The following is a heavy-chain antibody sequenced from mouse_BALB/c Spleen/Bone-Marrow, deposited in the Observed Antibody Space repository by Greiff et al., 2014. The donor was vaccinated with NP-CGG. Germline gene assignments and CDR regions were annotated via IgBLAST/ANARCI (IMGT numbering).Heavy chain of an antibody. CDR2: INPYNDGT. CDR1: GYTFTSYV. J-gene: IGHJ1*01. V-gene: IGHV1-14*01. Sequence: LQESGPVLVKPGASVKMSCKASGYTFTSYVIHWVKQKPGQGLEWIGYINPYNDGTKYNEKFKGKATLTSDKSSSTAYMELSSLTSEDSAVYYCARGGYYGTSLYWYFDVWGAGTTVTVSS. D-gene: IGHD1-1*01. CDR3: ARGGYYGTSLYWYFDV.